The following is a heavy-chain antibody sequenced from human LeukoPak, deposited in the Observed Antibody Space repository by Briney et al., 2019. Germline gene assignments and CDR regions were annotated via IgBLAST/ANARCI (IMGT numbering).Heavy chain of an antibody. V-gene: IGHV3-30*19. J-gene: IGHJ4*02. CDR3: ARGQAHDYGDLYYFDY. D-gene: IGHD4-17*01. Sequence: PGGSLRLSCAASGFSFNSYGMHWVRQAPGKGLEWVAVISYDGSDKYYADSVKGRFTISRDNSKNTVYLQMNSLRAEDTAVYYCARGQAHDYGDLYYFDYWGQGTLVTVSS. CDR1: GFSFNSYG. CDR2: ISYDGSDK.